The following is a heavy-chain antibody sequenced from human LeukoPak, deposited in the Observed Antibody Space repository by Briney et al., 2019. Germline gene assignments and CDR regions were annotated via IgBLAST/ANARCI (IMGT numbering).Heavy chain of an antibody. CDR3: ARGGLYSGQGDGHYFDY. CDR2: ISYDGSNK. J-gene: IGHJ4*02. CDR1: GFTFSSYG. Sequence: GGSLRLSCAASGFTFSSYGMHWVRQAPGKGLEWVAVISYDGSNKYYADSVKGRFTISRDNSKNTLYLQMNSLRAEDTAVYYCARGGLYSGQGDGHYFDYWGQGTLVTVSS. D-gene: IGHD6-19*01. V-gene: IGHV3-30*19.